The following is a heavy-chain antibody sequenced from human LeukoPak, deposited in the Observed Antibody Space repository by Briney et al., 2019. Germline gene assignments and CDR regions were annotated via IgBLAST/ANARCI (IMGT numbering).Heavy chain of an antibody. J-gene: IGHJ4*02. CDR1: GGSISSGSYY. V-gene: IGHV4-61*02. Sequence: SETLSLTCTVSGGSISSGSYYWSWIRQPAGKGLEWIGRIYTSGSTNYNPSLKSRVTISVDRSKNQFSLKLSSVTAADTAVYYCARSGKAARRGYYFDYWGQGTLVTGSS. CDR2: IYTSGST. D-gene: IGHD6-6*01. CDR3: ARSGKAARRGYYFDY.